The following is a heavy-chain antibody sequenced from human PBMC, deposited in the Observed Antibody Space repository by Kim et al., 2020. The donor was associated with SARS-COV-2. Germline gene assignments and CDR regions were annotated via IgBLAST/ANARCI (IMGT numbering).Heavy chain of an antibody. Sequence: GGSLRLSCAASGFTFSSYAMSWVRQAPGKGLEWVSAISGSGGSTYYADSVKGRFTISRDNSKNTLYLQMNSLRAEDTAVYYCAKVGQAARPYYYYYYMDAWGQGTPVTVSS. CDR2: ISGSGGST. V-gene: IGHV3-23*01. CDR1: GFTFSSYA. CDR3: AKVGQAARPYYYYYYMDA. D-gene: IGHD6-6*01. J-gene: IGHJ6*03.